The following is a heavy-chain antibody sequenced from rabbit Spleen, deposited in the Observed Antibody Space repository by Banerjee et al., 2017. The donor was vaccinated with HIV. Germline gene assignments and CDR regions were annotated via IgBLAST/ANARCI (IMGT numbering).Heavy chain of an antibody. Sequence: QEQLVESGGGPVKPGASLTLTCKGSGFTISSDYWICWVRQAPGKGLEWIGCMHTGSSGSTVYASWAKGRFPISKTTSTTVTVQMPSLTAADTATYFCARDGTGRAFQFSLWGQGTLVTVS. CDR1: GFTISSDYW. V-gene: IGHV1S45*01. D-gene: IGHD7-1*01. CDR3: ARDGTGRAFQFSL. CDR2: MHTGSSGST. J-gene: IGHJ4*01.